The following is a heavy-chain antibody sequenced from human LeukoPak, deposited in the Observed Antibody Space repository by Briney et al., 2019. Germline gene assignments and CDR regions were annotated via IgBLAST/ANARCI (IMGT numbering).Heavy chain of an antibody. CDR3: ARDRRRPGYSCMDV. CDR2: ISAYNGNT. V-gene: IGHV1-18*01. CDR1: GYTFTSYG. D-gene: IGHD6-13*01. J-gene: IGHJ6*02. Sequence: ASVKVSCKASGYTFTSYGISWVRQAPGQGLEWIGWISAYNGNTNYAQKLQGRVTMTTDTSTSTAYMELRSLRSDDTAVYYCARDRRRPGYSCMDVWGQGTTVTVSS.